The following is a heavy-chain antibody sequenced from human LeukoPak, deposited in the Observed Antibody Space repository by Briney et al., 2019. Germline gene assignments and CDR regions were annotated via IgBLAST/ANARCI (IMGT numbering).Heavy chain of an antibody. CDR2: INPNSGGT. CDR1: GYTFTGYY. Sequence: RASVKVSCKASGYTFTGYYMHWVRQAPGQGLEWMGWINPNSGGTNYAQKFQGRVTMTRDTSISTAYMELSRLRSDDTAVYYCARAVPLYYTAMVYPLHYWGQGTLVTVSS. J-gene: IGHJ4*02. V-gene: IGHV1-2*02. CDR3: ARAVPLYYTAMVYPLHY. D-gene: IGHD5-18*01.